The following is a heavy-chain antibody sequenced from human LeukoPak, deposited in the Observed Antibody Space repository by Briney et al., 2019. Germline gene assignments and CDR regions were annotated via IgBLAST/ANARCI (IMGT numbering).Heavy chain of an antibody. CDR3: AKDVYSQWDYYGSGGSHGCDY. V-gene: IGHV3-30*18. J-gene: IGHJ4*02. CDR2: ISYDGSNK. Sequence: GGSLRLSCAASGFTFSSYGMYWVRQAPGKGLEWVAVISYDGSNKYYADSVKGRFTISRDNSKNTLYLQMNSLRAEDTAVYYCAKDVYSQWDYYGSGGSHGCDYWGQGTLVTVSS. D-gene: IGHD3-10*01. CDR1: GFTFSSYG.